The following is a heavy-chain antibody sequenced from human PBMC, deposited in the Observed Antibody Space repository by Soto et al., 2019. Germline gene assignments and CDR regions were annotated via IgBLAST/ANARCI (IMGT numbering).Heavy chain of an antibody. CDR2: ISYDGSNK. CDR1: GFTFSSYG. V-gene: IGHV3-30*18. CDR3: AKGGDSGYDSDY. J-gene: IGHJ4*02. Sequence: QVQLVESGGGVVQPGRSLRLSCAASGFTFSSYGMHWVRQAAGKGLEWVAVISYDGSNKYYADSVKGRFTISRDNSKNTLYLQMNSLRAEDTAVYYCAKGGDSGYDSDYWGQGTLVTVSS. D-gene: IGHD5-12*01.